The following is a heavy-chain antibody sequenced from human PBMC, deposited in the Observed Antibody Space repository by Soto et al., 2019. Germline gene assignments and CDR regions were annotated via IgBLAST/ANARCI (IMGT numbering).Heavy chain of an antibody. CDR1: RFTFSSYT. CDR3: AKDRGYRYGYDAFDM. Sequence: EVQLLESGGGLVQPGGSLRLSCAASRFTFSSYTMSWVRQAPGMGLEWVSGISGSGGSTYYADFVKGRFTISRDNSKNTLYLQMNSLRAEDTAVYYCAKDRGYRYGYDAFDMWGQGTMVTVSS. J-gene: IGHJ3*02. D-gene: IGHD5-18*01. CDR2: ISGSGGST. V-gene: IGHV3-23*01.